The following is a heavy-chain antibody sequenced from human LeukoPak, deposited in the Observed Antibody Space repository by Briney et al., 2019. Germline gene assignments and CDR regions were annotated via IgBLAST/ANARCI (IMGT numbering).Heavy chain of an antibody. CDR1: GFTFSSYS. CDR3: AKDDYYDSSGYYWSEAFDI. J-gene: IGHJ3*02. CDR2: IRYDGSNK. Sequence: GGSLRLSCAASGFTFSSYSMHWVRQAPGKGLEWVAFIRYDGSNKYYADSVKGRFTISRDNSKNTLYLQMNSLRAEDTAVYYCAKDDYYDSSGYYWSEAFDIWGQGTMVTVSS. D-gene: IGHD3-22*01. V-gene: IGHV3-30*02.